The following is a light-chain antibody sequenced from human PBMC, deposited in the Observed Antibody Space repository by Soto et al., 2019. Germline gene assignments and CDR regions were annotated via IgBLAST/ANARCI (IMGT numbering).Light chain of an antibody. V-gene: IGKV3-11*01. CDR1: QSVSSY. J-gene: IGKJ4*01. Sequence: EIVLTQSPATLSLSPGERATLSCRASQSVSSYLAWYQQKPGQAPRLLIYDASNRATGIPARFSGSGSGTDFTLTISRLEPEDFAVYYCQQYGSSFGGGTKVDI. CDR2: DAS. CDR3: QQYGSS.